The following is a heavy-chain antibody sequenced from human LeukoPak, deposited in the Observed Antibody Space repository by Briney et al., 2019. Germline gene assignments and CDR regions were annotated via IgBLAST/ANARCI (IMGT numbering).Heavy chain of an antibody. J-gene: IGHJ6*02. Sequence: GGSLRLSCAASGFPFSSYWMHWVRQVPGKGLLWVSRINSDGSATIYADSVRGRFTISRDNAKNTLYLQMSGLRVDDTAVYHCASDSPYYGMDVWGQGTTVTVSS. CDR1: GFPFSSYW. V-gene: IGHV3-74*01. CDR3: ASDSPYYGMDV. CDR2: INSDGSAT.